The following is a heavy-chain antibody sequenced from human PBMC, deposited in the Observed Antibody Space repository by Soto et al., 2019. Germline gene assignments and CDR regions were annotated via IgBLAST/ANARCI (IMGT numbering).Heavy chain of an antibody. CDR3: ATALIAGASRLFDY. V-gene: IGHV1-24*01. CDR2: FDPEDGET. Sequence: ASVKVSCKVSGYTLTELSMHWVRQAPGKGLEWMGGFDPEDGETIYAQKFQGRVTMTEDTSTDTAYMELSSLRSEDTAVYYCATALIAGASRLFDYWGQGTLVTVSS. D-gene: IGHD1-26*01. CDR1: GYTLTELS. J-gene: IGHJ4*02.